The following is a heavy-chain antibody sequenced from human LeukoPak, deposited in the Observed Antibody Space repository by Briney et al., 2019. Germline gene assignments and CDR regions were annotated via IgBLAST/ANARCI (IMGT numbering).Heavy chain of an antibody. CDR1: GGSFSGYY. CDR2: INHSGST. J-gene: IGHJ4*02. V-gene: IGHV4-34*01. CDR3: ARGFGPIDY. Sequence: SETLSLTCAVYGGSFSGYYWSWIRQPPGKGLEWIGEINHSGSTNYNPSLKSRVTISVDTSKNQFSLKLSSVTAADTAVYYCARGFGPIDYWGQGTLVTVSS. D-gene: IGHD3/OR15-3a*01.